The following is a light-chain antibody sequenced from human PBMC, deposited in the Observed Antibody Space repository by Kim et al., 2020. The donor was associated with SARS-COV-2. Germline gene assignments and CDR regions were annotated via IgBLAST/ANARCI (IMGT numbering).Light chain of an antibody. Sequence: ETVLTQSPGTLSLSPGERVTLSCRASQSFSSSYLAWYQQKPGQAPRLLIYGASSRATGIPDRFSGSGSGTDFTLTISRLEPEDFAVYYCHQHGASPPITFGQGTRLEIK. CDR2: GAS. V-gene: IGKV3-20*01. J-gene: IGKJ5*01. CDR1: QSFSSSY. CDR3: HQHGASPPIT.